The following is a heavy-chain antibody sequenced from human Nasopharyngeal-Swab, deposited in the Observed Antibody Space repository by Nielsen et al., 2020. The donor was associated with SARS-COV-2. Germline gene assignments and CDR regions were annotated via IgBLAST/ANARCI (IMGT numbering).Heavy chain of an antibody. CDR2: ISGSSSSK. CDR3: ARDPTSYYDILTGYNSGGDH. J-gene: IGHJ4*02. CDR1: GFTFSPYI. Sequence: GESRKISCAASGFTFSPYIMNWVRQAPGKGLEWVSSISGSSSSKYYADSVRGRFTVSRDNAKNSLYLQMNSLRAEDTAIYYCARDPTSYYDILTGYNSGGDHWGQGTLVTVSS. D-gene: IGHD3-9*01. V-gene: IGHV3-21*01.